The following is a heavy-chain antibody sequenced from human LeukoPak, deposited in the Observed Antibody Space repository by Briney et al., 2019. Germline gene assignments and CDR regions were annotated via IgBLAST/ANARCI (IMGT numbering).Heavy chain of an antibody. Sequence: SETLSLTCIVFGDSINSYYWSWIRQPPGKGLEWIAYTYHSGDSNYDPSLKSRVTISIDTSKNQFSLNLRSVTAADTAVYYCARHRGVSYFDSFDIWGQGTVVTVSS. CDR1: GDSINSYY. D-gene: IGHD3-10*01. CDR2: TYHSGDS. J-gene: IGHJ3*02. CDR3: ARHRGVSYFDSFDI. V-gene: IGHV4-59*08.